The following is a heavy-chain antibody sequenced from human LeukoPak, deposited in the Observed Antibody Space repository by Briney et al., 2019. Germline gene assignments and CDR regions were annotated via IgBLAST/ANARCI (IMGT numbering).Heavy chain of an antibody. CDR2: INSDGTRT. J-gene: IGHJ5*02. D-gene: IGHD4-11*01. CDR1: GFTFSTYW. V-gene: IGHV3-74*01. Sequence: GGSLRLSCSASGFTFSTYWMHWVRQAPGKGLVWVSRINSDGTRTSYADSVKGRSTISRDNAKNTLYLQMNSLRAEDTAVYYCARTVTPDNWFDPWGQGTLVTVSS. CDR3: ARTVTPDNWFDP.